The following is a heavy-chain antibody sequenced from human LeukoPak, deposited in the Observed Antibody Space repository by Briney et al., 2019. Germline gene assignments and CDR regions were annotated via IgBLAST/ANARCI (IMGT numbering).Heavy chain of an antibody. D-gene: IGHD3-10*01. CDR1: GGSISSYY. J-gene: IGHJ4*02. Sequence: SETLSLTCTVSGGSISSYYWSWIRQPPGKGLEWIGYIYYSGSTNYNPSLKSRVTISVDTSKNQFSLKLSSVTAADTAVYYCARVLNGSGSYYRSVDYFDYWGQGTLVTVSS. CDR3: ARVLNGSGSYYRSVDYFDY. CDR2: IYYSGST. V-gene: IGHV4-59*08.